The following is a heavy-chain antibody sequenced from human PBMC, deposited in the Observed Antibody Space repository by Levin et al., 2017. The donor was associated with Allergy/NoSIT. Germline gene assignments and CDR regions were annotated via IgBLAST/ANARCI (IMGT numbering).Heavy chain of an antibody. CDR1: GFTFSSYG. J-gene: IGHJ4*02. CDR2: ISYDGSNK. CDR3: AKVRRDGYKSPGDY. Sequence: PGGSLRLSCAASGFTFSSYGMHWVRQAPGKGLEWVAVISYDGSNKYYADSVKGRFTISRDNSKNTLYLQMNSLRAEDTAVYYCAKVRRDGYKSPGDYWGQGTLVTVSS. D-gene: IGHD5-24*01. V-gene: IGHV3-30*18.